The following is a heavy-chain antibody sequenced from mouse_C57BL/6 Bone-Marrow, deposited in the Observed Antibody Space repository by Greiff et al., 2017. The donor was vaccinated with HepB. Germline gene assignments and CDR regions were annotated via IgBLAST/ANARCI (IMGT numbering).Heavy chain of an antibody. V-gene: IGHV5-9-1*02. CDR1: GFTFSSYA. CDR2: ISSGGDYI. D-gene: IGHD2-1*01. CDR3: TRAVYYGNAY. Sequence: EVKLVESGEGLVKPGGSLKLSCAASGFTFSSYAMSWVRQTPEKRLEWVAYISSGGDYIYYADTVKGRFTISRDNARNTLYLQMSSLKSEDTAMYYCTRAVYYGNAYWGQGTLVTVSA. J-gene: IGHJ3*01.